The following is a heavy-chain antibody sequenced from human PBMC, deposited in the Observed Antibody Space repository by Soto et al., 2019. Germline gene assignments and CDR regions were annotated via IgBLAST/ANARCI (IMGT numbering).Heavy chain of an antibody. CDR2: ISYDGSNK. V-gene: IGHV3-30*18. CDR1: GFTFSSYG. D-gene: IGHD6-19*01. CDR3: AKDLSRYSSGWYDY. J-gene: IGHJ4*02. Sequence: QVQLVESGGGVVQPGRSLRLSCAASGFTFSSYGMHWVRQAPGKGLEWVAVISYDGSNKYYADSVKGRFTISRDNSKNTLYLQMNSLRAEDTAVYYCAKDLSRYSSGWYDYWGQGTLVTVSS.